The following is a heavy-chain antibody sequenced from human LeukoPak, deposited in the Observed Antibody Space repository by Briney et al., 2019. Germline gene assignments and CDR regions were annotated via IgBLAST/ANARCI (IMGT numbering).Heavy chain of an antibody. V-gene: IGHV3-48*03. D-gene: IGHD6-19*01. CDR3: ALLAVASDFDY. Sequence: GGSLRLSCAVSGFPFSIYEMNWVRQAPGKGLEWVSNIGSSCTNIYYADSVKGRFSISRDNAKSSLYLQMSSLRVEDAAVYYCALLAVASDFDYWGQGALVTVSS. CDR2: IGSSCTNI. CDR1: GFPFSIYE. J-gene: IGHJ4*02.